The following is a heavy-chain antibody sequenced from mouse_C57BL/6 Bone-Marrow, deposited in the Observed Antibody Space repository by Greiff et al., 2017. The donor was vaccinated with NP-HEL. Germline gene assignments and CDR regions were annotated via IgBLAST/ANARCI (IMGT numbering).Heavy chain of an antibody. CDR2: IFPGSGST. J-gene: IGHJ2*01. Sequence: VQLQQSGAELMKPGASVKLSCKASGYTFTGYWIEWVKQRPGHGLEWIGVIFPGSGSTNYNEKFKGKATFTADTSSNTAYMQLSSLTTEDSAIDCSTKFRYSNYVDYWGQGTTLTVSS. D-gene: IGHD2-5*01. CDR3: TKFRYSNYVDY. CDR1: GYTFTGYW. V-gene: IGHV1-9*01.